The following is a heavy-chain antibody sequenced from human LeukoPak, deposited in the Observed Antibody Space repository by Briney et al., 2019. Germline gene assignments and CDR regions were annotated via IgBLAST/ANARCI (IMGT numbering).Heavy chain of an antibody. CDR3: ARDGWDYYDSSGYPTNY. CDR2: INPNSGGT. D-gene: IGHD3-22*01. Sequence: ASVKVSCKASGYTFTGYYMHWVRQATGQGLEWMGRINPNSGGTNYAQKFQGRVTMTRDTSISTAYMELSRLRSDDTAVYYCARDGWDYYDSSGYPTNYWGQGTLVTVSS. CDR1: GYTFTGYY. V-gene: IGHV1-2*06. J-gene: IGHJ4*02.